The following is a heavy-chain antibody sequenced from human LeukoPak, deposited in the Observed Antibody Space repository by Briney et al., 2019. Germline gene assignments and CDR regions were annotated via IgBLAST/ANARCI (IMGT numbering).Heavy chain of an antibody. J-gene: IGHJ4*02. CDR1: GGSISRDY. D-gene: IGHD5-24*01. Sequence: PSETLSLTCTVSGGSISRDYWSWIRQPPGKGLEWLGYIYHTGSTKYNHSLKSRVTISLDTSKNQFSLKLSSVTAADTAVYYCAAFRDGYNWHLDSWGQGTLVTVSS. CDR3: AAFRDGYNWHLDS. V-gene: IGHV4-59*01. CDR2: IYHTGST.